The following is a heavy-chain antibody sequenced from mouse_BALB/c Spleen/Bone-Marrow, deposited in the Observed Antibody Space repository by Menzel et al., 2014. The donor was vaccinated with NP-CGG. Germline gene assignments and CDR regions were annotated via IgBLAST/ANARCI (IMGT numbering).Heavy chain of an antibody. V-gene: IGHV4-1*02. D-gene: IGHD1-2*01. CDR1: GFDFSRYW. J-gene: IGHJ2*01. Sequence: EVQLQQSGGGLVQPGGSLKLSCAALGFDFSRYWMSWVRQAPGKGLEWIGEINPDSSTINYTPSLKDKFIISRDNAKNTLYLQMRKVRSEDTALYYCARQGYYGYSDYWGQGTTLTVSS. CDR3: ARQGYYGYSDY. CDR2: INPDSSTI.